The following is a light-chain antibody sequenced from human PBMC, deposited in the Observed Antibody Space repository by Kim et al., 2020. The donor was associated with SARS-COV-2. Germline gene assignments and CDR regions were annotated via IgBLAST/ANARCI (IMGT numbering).Light chain of an antibody. J-gene: IGLJ2*01. CDR3: SSYTSSSTLV. Sequence: GQSITISCTGTSSDVGSYNYVSWYQQHPGKAPKLMIYDVNNRPSGVSNRFSGSKSGNTASLTISGLQAEDEADYYYSSYTSSSTLVFGGGTQLTVL. CDR1: SSDVGSYNY. CDR2: DVN. V-gene: IGLV2-14*03.